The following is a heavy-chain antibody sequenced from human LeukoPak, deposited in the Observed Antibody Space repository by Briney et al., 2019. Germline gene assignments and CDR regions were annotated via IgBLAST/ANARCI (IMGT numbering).Heavy chain of an antibody. V-gene: IGHV3-11*04. CDR3: ASILGYRSSTSCYAFDY. Sequence: PGGSLRLSCAASGFTFSDYYMSWIRQAPGKGLEWASYISSSGSTIYYADSVKGRFTISRDNAKNSLYLQMNSLRAEDTAVYYCASILGYRSSTSCYAFDYWGQRTLVTVSS. J-gene: IGHJ4*02. D-gene: IGHD2-2*01. CDR2: ISSSGSTI. CDR1: GFTFSDYY.